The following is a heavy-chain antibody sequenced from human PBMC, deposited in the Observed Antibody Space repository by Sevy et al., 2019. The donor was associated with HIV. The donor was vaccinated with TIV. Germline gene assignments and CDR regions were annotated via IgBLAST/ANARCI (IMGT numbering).Heavy chain of an antibody. D-gene: IGHD3-16*01. CDR1: GGSFSGYY. J-gene: IGHJ4*02. Sequence: SETLSLTCAVYGGSFSGYYWSWIRQPPGKGLEGIGDINHSGSTNYNPSLKSRVTISVGTSKNQFSLKLSSVTAADTAVYYCAKRGGGLSFDYWGQGTLVTVSS. V-gene: IGHV4-34*01. CDR2: INHSGST. CDR3: AKRGGGLSFDY.